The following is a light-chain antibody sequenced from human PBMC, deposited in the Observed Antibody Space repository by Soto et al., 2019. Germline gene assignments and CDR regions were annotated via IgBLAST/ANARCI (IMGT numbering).Light chain of an antibody. Sequence: EIVLTQSPGTLSLSPGEKATLSCRASQRVSGNYLSWYQQKPGQAPRLLIYGASSRATGIPGRFSGSGSGTDFTLSITRLEPEDFAVYYCQQYGSSPRTFGQGTKVEIK. CDR3: QQYGSSPRT. J-gene: IGKJ1*01. CDR2: GAS. V-gene: IGKV3-20*01. CDR1: QRVSGNY.